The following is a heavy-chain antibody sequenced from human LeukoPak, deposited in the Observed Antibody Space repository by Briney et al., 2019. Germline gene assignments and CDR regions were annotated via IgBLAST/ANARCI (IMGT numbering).Heavy chain of an antibody. J-gene: IGHJ5*02. V-gene: IGHV3-74*03. CDR2: SKYDGSTA. CDR3: AKSDWFDP. CDR1: GFTLKNYW. Sequence: GESLRLSCETSGFTLKNYWMSWLRRAPGKGREWVSRSKYDGSTAMYAESVKGRFTISRDNARGTLYLQMNSLRVDDTAVYYCAKSDWFDPCGRGILVTVSS.